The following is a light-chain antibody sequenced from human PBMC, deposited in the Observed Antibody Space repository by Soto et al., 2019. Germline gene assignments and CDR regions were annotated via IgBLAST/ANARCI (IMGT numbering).Light chain of an antibody. CDR2: YDS. CDR1: NIGSKR. CDR3: QVWDITTDHYV. V-gene: IGLV3-21*04. Sequence: SYELTQPPSVSVAPEKTARLTCGGDNIGSKRVHWYRQKPGQAPVLVIYYDSDRPSGIPERFSGSNSGNTATLTINRVEAGDEADYYCQVWDITTDHYVFGTATKVTVL. J-gene: IGLJ1*01.